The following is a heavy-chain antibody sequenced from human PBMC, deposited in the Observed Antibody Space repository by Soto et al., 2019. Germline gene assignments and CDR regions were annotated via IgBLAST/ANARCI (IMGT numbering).Heavy chain of an antibody. V-gene: IGHV6-1*01. CDR1: GDSVSNIDAV. J-gene: IGHJ4*02. D-gene: IGHD6-6*01. CDR2: TYYRSRWHN. CDR3: ASLVGDSSLDY. Sequence: QVQLQQSGPGLVKPSQTLSLTCAISGDSVSNIDAVWNWIRQSPSRGLEWLGRTYYRSRWHNEFEHSVRSRVTLHPYTARTQFPMPLSPVTPEDTDVYQCASLVGDSSLDYWGPGALVTISS.